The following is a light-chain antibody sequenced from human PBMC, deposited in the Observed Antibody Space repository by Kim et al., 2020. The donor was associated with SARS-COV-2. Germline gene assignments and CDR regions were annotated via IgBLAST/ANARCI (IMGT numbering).Light chain of an antibody. Sequence: QLVLTQSPSASASLGASVKLTCTLSSGHNNYAITWHQQQPEKGPRYLMRLDIDGSHTKGDGIPDRFSGSTSGAERYLTISSLQSDDEADYYCQTWGTGIQMIFGGWTKLTVL. V-gene: IGLV4-69*01. CDR3: QTWGTGIQMI. J-gene: IGLJ2*01. CDR1: SGHNNYA. CDR2: LDIDGSH.